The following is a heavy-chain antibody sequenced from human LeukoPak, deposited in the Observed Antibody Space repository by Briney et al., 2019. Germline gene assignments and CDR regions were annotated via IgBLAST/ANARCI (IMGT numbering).Heavy chain of an antibody. D-gene: IGHD3-22*01. Sequence: ASVKVSCKASGYIFSNFAMTWVRQAPGQGLEWMGIINPSGGSTSYAQTFQGRVTMTRDTSTSTVYMELSSLRSEDTAVYYCARDNYYDSSGYSRPTYYYFYMDVWGKGTTVTISS. J-gene: IGHJ6*03. CDR1: GYIFSNFA. CDR3: ARDNYYDSSGYSRPTYYYFYMDV. V-gene: IGHV1-46*01. CDR2: INPSGGST.